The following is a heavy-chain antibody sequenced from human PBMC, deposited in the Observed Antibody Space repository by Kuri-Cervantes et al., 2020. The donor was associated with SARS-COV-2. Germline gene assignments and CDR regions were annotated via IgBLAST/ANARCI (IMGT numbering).Heavy chain of an antibody. CDR2: IFSNDEK. V-gene: IGHV2-26*01. CDR1: GFSLSNARMG. CDR3: AHRLSSSPLRYYFDY. D-gene: IGHD6-13*01. J-gene: IGHJ4*02. Sequence: SGPTLVKPTETLTLTCTVSGFSLSNARMGVSWIRQPPGKALEWLAHIFSNDEKSYSTSLKSRLTISKDTSKSQVVLTMTNMDPVDTATYYCAHRLSSSPLRYYFDYWGQGTLVTVSS.